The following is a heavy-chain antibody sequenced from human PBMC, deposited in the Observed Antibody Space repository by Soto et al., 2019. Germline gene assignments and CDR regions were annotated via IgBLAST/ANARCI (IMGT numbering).Heavy chain of an antibody. CDR2: MNPNSGNT. D-gene: IGHD5-18*01. CDR3: ARAYSYGYLDYYYYMDV. V-gene: IGHV1-8*01. CDR1: GYTFTSYD. Sequence: ASVKVSCKASGYTFTSYDINWVRQATGRGLEWIGWMNPNSGNTGYAQKFQGRVTMTRNTSISTAYMELSSLRSEDTAVYYCARAYSYGYLDYYYYMDVWGKGTTVTVSS. J-gene: IGHJ6*03.